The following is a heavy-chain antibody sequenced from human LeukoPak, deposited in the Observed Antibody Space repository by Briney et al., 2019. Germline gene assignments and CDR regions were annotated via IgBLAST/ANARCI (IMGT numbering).Heavy chain of an antibody. D-gene: IGHD2-2*01. Sequence: GASVKVSCKASGYTFTGYYMHWVRQAPGQGLEWMGWINPNSGGTNYAQKFQGRVTMTRDTSISTAYMELSRLRSDDTAVYYCARDLEGYCSSTSCENLSAFDIWGQGTMVTVSS. CDR2: INPNSGGT. CDR3: ARDLEGYCSSTSCENLSAFDI. J-gene: IGHJ3*02. V-gene: IGHV1-2*02. CDR1: GYTFTGYY.